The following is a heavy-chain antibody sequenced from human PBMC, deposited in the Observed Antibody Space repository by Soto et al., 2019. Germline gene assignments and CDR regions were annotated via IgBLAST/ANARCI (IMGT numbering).Heavy chain of an antibody. CDR1: GYSFTSYW. Sequence: PGESLKISCKGSGYSFTSYWISWVRQMPGKGLEWMGRIDPGDSYTNYSPSFQGHVTISADKSISTAYLQWSSLKASDTAMYYCARGDHYGFWSGYSFRGMDVWGQGTTVTVSS. J-gene: IGHJ6*02. CDR2: IDPGDSYT. CDR3: ARGDHYGFWSGYSFRGMDV. V-gene: IGHV5-10-1*01. D-gene: IGHD3-3*01.